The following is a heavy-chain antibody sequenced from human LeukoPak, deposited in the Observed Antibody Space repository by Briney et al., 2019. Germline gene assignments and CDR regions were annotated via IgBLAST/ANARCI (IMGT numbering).Heavy chain of an antibody. CDR1: GGSFSGYY. V-gene: IGHV4-34*01. Sequence: PSETLSLTCAVYGGSFSGYYWSWICQPPGKGLEWIGEINHSGSTNYNPSLKSRVTISVDTSKNQFSLKLSSVTAADTAVYYCARGGSSSWYNWFDPWGQGTLVTVSS. CDR2: INHSGST. D-gene: IGHD6-13*01. CDR3: ARGGSSSWYNWFDP. J-gene: IGHJ5*02.